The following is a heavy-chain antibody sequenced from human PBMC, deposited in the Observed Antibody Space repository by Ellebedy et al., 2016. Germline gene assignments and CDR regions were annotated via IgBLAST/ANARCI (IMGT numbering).Heavy chain of an antibody. CDR2: INPSGGST. D-gene: IGHD1-14*01. CDR3: ARGSIRSRLGPLYYYYGMDV. V-gene: IGHV1-46*01. CDR1: GYTFTSYY. J-gene: IGHJ6*02. Sequence: ASVKVSCKASGYTFTSYYMHWVRQAPGQGLEWMGIINPSGGSTSYAQKFQGRVTMTRDTSTSTVYMELSSLRAEDTAVYYCARGSIRSRLGPLYYYYGMDVWGQGTTVTVSS.